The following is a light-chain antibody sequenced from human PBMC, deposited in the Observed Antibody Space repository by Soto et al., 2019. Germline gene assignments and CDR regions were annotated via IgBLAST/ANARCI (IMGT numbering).Light chain of an antibody. J-gene: IGKJ3*01. CDR2: AAA. CDR1: QSLSTNS. CDR3: QQYDASPLT. Sequence: EIVLTQSPGTLSLSPGERATLSCRASQSLSTNSLAWYQQKPGQTPRLLIYAAATRDTDIPDRFNGSGSGTDFALTISRLEPEDFALYYCQQYDASPLTFGHGTKVDVK. V-gene: IGKV3-20*01.